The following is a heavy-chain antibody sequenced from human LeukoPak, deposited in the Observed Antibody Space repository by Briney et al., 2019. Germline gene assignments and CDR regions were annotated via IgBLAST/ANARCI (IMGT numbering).Heavy chain of an antibody. V-gene: IGHV3-23*01. CDR1: GFTFSSYA. J-gene: IGHJ6*03. CDR3: AKCRERRLYNYYYMDV. Sequence: GGSLRLSCAASGFTFSSYAMSWVRQAPGKGLEWVSAISGSGGSTYYADSVKGRFTISRDNSKNTLYLQMNSLRAEDTAVYYCAKCRERRLYNYYYMDVWGKGTTVTVSS. D-gene: IGHD1-1*01. CDR2: ISGSGGST.